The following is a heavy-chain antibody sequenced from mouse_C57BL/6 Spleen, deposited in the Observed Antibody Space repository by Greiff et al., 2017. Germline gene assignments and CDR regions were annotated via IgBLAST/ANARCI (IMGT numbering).Heavy chain of an antibody. Sequence: VQLQQSGPELVRPGVSVKISCKGSGYTFTGYAMHWVKQSHAKSLEWIGDISPCYGGASYNQKFKDKATMTVDKSSSTAYMELARLTSEDSAGDYCGEDYDNYWGQGTTLTVSS. D-gene: IGHD2-4*01. V-gene: IGHV1-67*01. CDR3: GEDYDNY. J-gene: IGHJ2*01. CDR1: GYTFTGYA. CDR2: ISPCYGGA.